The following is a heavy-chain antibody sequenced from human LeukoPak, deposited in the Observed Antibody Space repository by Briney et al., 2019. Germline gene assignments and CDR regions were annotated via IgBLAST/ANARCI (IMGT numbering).Heavy chain of an antibody. CDR2: ISYDGSNK. D-gene: IGHD3-10*01. J-gene: IGHJ6*02. CDR1: GFTFSSYA. Sequence: GGSLRLSCAASGFTFSSYAMHWVRQAPGKGLEWVAVISYDGSNKYYADSVKGRFTISRDNSKNTLYLQMNSLRAEDTAVYYCARDYGSGSYSHYGMDVWGQGTTVNVSS. V-gene: IGHV3-30-3*01. CDR3: ARDYGSGSYSHYGMDV.